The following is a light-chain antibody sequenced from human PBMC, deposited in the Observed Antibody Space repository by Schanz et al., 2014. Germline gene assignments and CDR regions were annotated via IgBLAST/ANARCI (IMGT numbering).Light chain of an antibody. V-gene: IGLV2-8*01. J-gene: IGLJ1*01. CDR2: DVT. CDR1: SSDVGGYNR. CDR3: SSYAGSNSPFV. Sequence: QSALTQPASVSGSPGQSITISCTGTSSDVGGYNRVSWYQQPPGTAPKLMIYDVTKRPSGVPDRFSGSKSGNTASLTVSGLQAEDEADYYCSSYAGSNSPFVFGTGTKLTVL.